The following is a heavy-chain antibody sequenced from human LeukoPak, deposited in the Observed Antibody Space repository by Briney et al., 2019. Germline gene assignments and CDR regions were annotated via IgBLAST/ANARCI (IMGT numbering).Heavy chain of an antibody. V-gene: IGHV3-30*03. D-gene: IGHD3-10*01. CDR3: AREDYYGSGSYQTYYYGMDV. CDR2: ISYDGSNK. CDR1: GFTFSNYG. J-gene: IGHJ6*02. Sequence: GGSLRLSCAASGFTFSNYGMHWVRQAPGKGLEWVAVISYDGSNKYYADSVKGRFTISRDNSKNTLYLRMNSLRAEDTAVYYCAREDYYGSGSYQTYYYGMDVWGQGTTVTVSS.